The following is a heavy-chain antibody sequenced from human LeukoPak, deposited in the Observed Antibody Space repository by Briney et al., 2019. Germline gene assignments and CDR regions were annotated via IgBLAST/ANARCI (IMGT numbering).Heavy chain of an antibody. J-gene: IGHJ4*02. V-gene: IGHV4-30-4*08. CDR3: ARVATISLEY. CDR1: GGSLSSGDHY. Sequence: PSETLSLTCTVSGGSLSSGDHYWSWIRQPPGKGLEWIGYIYYSGSTYYNPSLKSRVTISVDTSKNQFSLKLSSVTAADTAVYYCARVATISLEYWGQGTLVTVSS. CDR2: IYYSGST. D-gene: IGHD5-12*01.